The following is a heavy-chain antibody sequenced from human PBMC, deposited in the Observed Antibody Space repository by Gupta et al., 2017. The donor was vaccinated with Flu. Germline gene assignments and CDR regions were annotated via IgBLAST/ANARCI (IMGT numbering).Heavy chain of an antibody. V-gene: IGHV3-23*01. Sequence: EVQLLKSGGDLIQPGDSLRLSCGASGFTFVSYALSWLRQAPGKGLEWVSAIIASGVTYYADSVEGRFTISRDNSKDTLYLQMRNVRVEDTAVYYCARGGYASSWYFDSWGQGAQVTVSS. CDR1: GFTFVSYA. CDR3: ARGGYASSWYFDS. D-gene: IGHD6-13*01. J-gene: IGHJ4*02. CDR2: IIASGVT.